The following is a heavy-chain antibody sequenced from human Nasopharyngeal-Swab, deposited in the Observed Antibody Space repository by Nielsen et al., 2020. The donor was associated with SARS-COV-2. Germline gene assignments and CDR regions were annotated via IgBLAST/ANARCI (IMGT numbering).Heavy chain of an antibody. J-gene: IGHJ6*02. D-gene: IGHD2-15*01. Sequence: GESLKISCAASGFTFSSYGMHWVRQAPGKGLEWVAVIWYDGSNKYYADSVKGRFTISRDNSKNTLYLQMNSLRAEDTAVYYCARDVVVVAAFYYYYYGMDLWGQGTTVTVSS. V-gene: IGHV3-33*01. CDR1: GFTFSSYG. CDR2: IWYDGSNK. CDR3: ARDVVVVAAFYYYYYGMDL.